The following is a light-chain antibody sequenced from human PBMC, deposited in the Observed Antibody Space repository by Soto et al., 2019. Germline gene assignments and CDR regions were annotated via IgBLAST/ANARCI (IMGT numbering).Light chain of an antibody. Sequence: DIQMTQSPSTVSASVGDRVTIACRASQSISGWLAWYQQKPGKAPKLLIYKASSLKSGVPSRFSGSGSGTEFTLTISSLQPDEFATYYGHQYNSSPWTFGQGTEVEV. J-gene: IGKJ1*01. CDR2: KAS. V-gene: IGKV1-5*03. CDR3: HQYNSSPWT. CDR1: QSISGW.